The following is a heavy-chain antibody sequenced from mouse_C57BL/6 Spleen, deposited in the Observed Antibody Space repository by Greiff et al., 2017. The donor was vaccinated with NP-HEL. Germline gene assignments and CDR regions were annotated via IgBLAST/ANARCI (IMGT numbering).Heavy chain of an antibody. Sequence: VQLQQSGPELVKPGASVKISCKASGYAFSSSWLNWVKQRPGKGLEWIGRIYTGDGDTNYNGKFKGKATLTADKSSRTAYMQLSSLTSEDAAVYFCARPLTGTGGVVDDWGKGTTLTVSS. V-gene: IGHV1-82*01. D-gene: IGHD4-1*01. CDR3: ARPLTGTGGVVDD. CDR1: GYAFSSSW. CDR2: IYTGDGDT. J-gene: IGHJ2*01.